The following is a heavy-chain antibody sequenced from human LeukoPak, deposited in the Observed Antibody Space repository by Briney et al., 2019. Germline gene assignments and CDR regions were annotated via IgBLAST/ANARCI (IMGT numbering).Heavy chain of an antibody. CDR3: AKDRGVWFGELTESTFDY. CDR2: IRYDGSNK. D-gene: IGHD3-10*01. CDR1: GFTFSSYG. V-gene: IGHV3-30*02. Sequence: GGSLRLSCAASGFTFSSYGMHWVRQAPGKGLEWVAFIRYDGSNKYYADSVKGRFTISRDNSKNTLYLQMNSLRAEDTAVYYCAKDRGVWFGELTESTFDYWGQGTLVTVSS. J-gene: IGHJ4*02.